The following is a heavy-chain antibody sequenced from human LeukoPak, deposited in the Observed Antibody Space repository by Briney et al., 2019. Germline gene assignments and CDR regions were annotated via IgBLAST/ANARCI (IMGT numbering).Heavy chain of an antibody. CDR2: IDYSGNT. Sequence: SETLSLTCTVSGGSISSSGYCWGWIRQPPGKGLEWIGSIDYSGNTNYNPSLKSRVTIAVDMSKNQFSLKLSSVTAADTAVYYCARRRWSDYELVGYYWGQGTLVTVSS. J-gene: IGHJ4*02. V-gene: IGHV4-39*01. CDR3: ARRRWSDYELVGYY. D-gene: IGHD1-26*01. CDR1: GGSISSSGYC.